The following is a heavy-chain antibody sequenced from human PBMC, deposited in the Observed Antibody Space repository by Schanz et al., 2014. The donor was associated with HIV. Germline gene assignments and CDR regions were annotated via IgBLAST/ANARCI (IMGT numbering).Heavy chain of an antibody. CDR1: GFTFNVYG. D-gene: IGHD6-6*01. Sequence: QGQLVESGGGVVRPGRSLRLSCTATGFTFNVYGMHWVRQAPGKGLEWVARISPDGDTQHYADSLKGRFTISRDNFKNTLDLQMDSLTPDDTAVYYCAKGYTSSSGFNLWGRGTLVTVSS. CDR3: AKGYTSSSGFNL. CDR2: ISPDGDTQ. V-gene: IGHV3-30*18. J-gene: IGHJ2*01.